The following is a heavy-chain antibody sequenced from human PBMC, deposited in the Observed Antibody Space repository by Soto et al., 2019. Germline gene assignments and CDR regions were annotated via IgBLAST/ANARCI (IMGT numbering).Heavy chain of an antibody. CDR2: IDPSDSYT. Sequence: PGESLKISCKGSGYSFTSYWISWVRRMPGKGLEWMGRIDPSDSYTNYSPSFQGHVTISADKSIGTAYLQWSSLEASDTAMYYCVGLTDGYIGYWGQGTLVTVSS. V-gene: IGHV5-10-1*01. CDR1: GYSFTSYW. D-gene: IGHD5-12*01. CDR3: VGLTDGYIGY. J-gene: IGHJ4*02.